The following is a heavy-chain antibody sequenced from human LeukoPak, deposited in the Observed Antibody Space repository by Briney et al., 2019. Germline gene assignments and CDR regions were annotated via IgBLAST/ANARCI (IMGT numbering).Heavy chain of an antibody. CDR2: MYTGGTT. Sequence: GGSLRHSCAASGFTVSGTHMSWVRQAPGKGLEWVSAMYTGGTTYYADSVTGRFTVSRDTSRNTLFLHMDSLRAEDAAVYYCAKDEVTSGGGLASWGQGTLVIVSA. J-gene: IGHJ5*01. V-gene: IGHV3-53*01. CDR1: GFTVSGTH. D-gene: IGHD2-21*02. CDR3: AKDEVTSGGGLAS.